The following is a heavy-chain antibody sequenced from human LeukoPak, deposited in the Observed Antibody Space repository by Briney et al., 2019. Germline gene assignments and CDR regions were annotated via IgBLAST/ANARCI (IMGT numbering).Heavy chain of an antibody. CDR2: ISGSGGYT. CDR3: AKRYSSTSVALDY. J-gene: IGHJ4*02. Sequence: GGSLRLSCAASGFPFSNYAMSWVRQAPGKGLEWVSGISGSGGYTYYADSVKGRFTISRDSFENTLYLQVNSLRADDTAVYYCAKRYSSTSVALDYWGQGTLVTVSS. D-gene: IGHD6-13*01. V-gene: IGHV3-23*01. CDR1: GFPFSNYA.